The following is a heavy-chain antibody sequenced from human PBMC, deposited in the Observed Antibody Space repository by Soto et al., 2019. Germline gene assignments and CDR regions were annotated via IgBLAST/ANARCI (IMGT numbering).Heavy chain of an antibody. D-gene: IGHD3-22*01. V-gene: IGHV3-23*01. J-gene: IGHJ4*02. CDR2: ISGGGSTA. CDR1: GFTFTSYV. CDR3: AKDSNKYSSSLRGRYFDY. Sequence: EVQLLESGGGLVQRGGSQRLSCAASGFTFTSYVMSWVRQAPGKGLEWVAGISGGGSTAFYAASVKGRFTISRDNAKNTGVLQMDSLRAEDTAIYYCAKDSNKYSSSLRGRYFDYWGQGTLVTVSS.